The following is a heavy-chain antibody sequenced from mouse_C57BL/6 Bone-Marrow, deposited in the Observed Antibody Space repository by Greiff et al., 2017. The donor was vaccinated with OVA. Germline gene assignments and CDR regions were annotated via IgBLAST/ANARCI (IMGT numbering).Heavy chain of an antibody. V-gene: IGHV1-55*01. Sequence: QVQLQQPGAELVKPGASVKMSCKASGYTFTSYWITWVKQRPGQGLEWIGDIYPGSGSTNYNEKFKGKATLTVDTSSSTAYMQLSSLTSEDSAVYYCARKGNGYYVGFAYWGQGTLVTVSA. CDR1: GYTFTSYW. CDR3: ARKGNGYYVGFAY. CDR2: IYPGSGST. D-gene: IGHD2-3*01. J-gene: IGHJ3*01.